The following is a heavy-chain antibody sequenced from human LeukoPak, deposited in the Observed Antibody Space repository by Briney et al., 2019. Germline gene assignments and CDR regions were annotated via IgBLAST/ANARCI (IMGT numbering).Heavy chain of an antibody. CDR3: ARPRGLLVNWFDP. CDR1: GYTFTGYY. V-gene: IGHV1-2*02. CDR2: INPNSGGT. D-gene: IGHD2-8*02. J-gene: IGHJ5*02. Sequence: ASVKVSCKASGYTFTGYYMHWVRQAPGQGLEWMGWINPNSGGTNYAQKFQGRVTMTRDTSISTAYMELSRLRSDDTAVYYCARPRGLLVNWFDPWGQGTLVTVSS.